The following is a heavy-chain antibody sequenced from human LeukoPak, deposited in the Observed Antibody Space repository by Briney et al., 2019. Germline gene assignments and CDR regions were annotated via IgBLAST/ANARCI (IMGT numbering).Heavy chain of an antibody. D-gene: IGHD2-2*01. V-gene: IGHV1-3*01. CDR2: INAGNGNT. Sequence: ASVKVSCKASGYTFTSYAMHWVRQAPGQRLERMGWINAGNGNTKYSQKFQGRVTITRDTSASTAYMELSSLRSEDTAVYYCARDLLAHCSSTSCPFDPWGQGTLVTVSS. CDR3: ARDLLAHCSSTSCPFDP. J-gene: IGHJ5*02. CDR1: GYTFTSYA.